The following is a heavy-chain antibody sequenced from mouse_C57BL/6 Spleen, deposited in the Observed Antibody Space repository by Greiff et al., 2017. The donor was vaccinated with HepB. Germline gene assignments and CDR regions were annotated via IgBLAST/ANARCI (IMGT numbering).Heavy chain of an antibody. D-gene: IGHD1-1*01. V-gene: IGHV5-9-1*02. CDR2: ISSGGDYI. Sequence: EVQVVESGEGLVKPGGSLKLSCAASGFTFSSYAMSWVRQTPEKRLEWVAYISSGGDYIYYADTVKGRFTISRDNARNTLYLQMSSLKSEDTAMYYCTRGITTVGEGYFDVWGTGTTVTVSS. CDR1: GFTFSSYA. CDR3: TRGITTVGEGYFDV. J-gene: IGHJ1*03.